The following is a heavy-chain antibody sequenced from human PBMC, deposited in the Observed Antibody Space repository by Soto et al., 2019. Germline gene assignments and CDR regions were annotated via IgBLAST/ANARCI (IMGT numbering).Heavy chain of an antibody. V-gene: IGHV1-69*02. CDR3: ASPLGYCSGGSCYPTEGYYYYMDV. CDR2: IIPILGIA. D-gene: IGHD2-15*01. Sequence: SVKVSCKASGGTFSSYTISWVRQAPGQGLEWMGRIIPILGIANYAQKFQGRVTITADKSTSTAYMELSSLRSEDTAVYYCASPLGYCSGGSCYPTEGYYYYMDVWGKGTTVTVSS. CDR1: GGTFSSYT. J-gene: IGHJ6*03.